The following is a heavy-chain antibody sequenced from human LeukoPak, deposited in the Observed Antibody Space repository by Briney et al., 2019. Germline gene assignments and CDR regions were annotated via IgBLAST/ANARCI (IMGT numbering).Heavy chain of an antibody. CDR3: ARSQKYYYGSGVIIGAWFDP. J-gene: IGHJ5*02. CDR1: GYTFTGYY. D-gene: IGHD3-10*01. Sequence: ASVKVSCKASGYTFTGYYMHWVRQAPGQGLEWMGWINPNSGGTNYAQKFQGRVTMTRDTSISTAYMELSRLRSEDTAVYYCARSQKYYYGSGVIIGAWFDPWGQGTLVTVSS. V-gene: IGHV1-2*02. CDR2: INPNSGGT.